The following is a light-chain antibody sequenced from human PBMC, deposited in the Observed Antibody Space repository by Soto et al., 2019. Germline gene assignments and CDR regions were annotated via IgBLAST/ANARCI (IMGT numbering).Light chain of an antibody. CDR1: NIGSKN. V-gene: IGLV3-9*01. CDR2: RDS. J-gene: IGLJ1*01. CDR3: QVWDSSTRV. Sequence: SSELTQPLSVSVALGQTARITCGGNNIGSKNVHWYQQKPGQAPVLVIYRDSNRPSGIPERFSGSNSGNTATLTISRAQAGDEADYYCQVWDSSTRVFGTGTKLTVL.